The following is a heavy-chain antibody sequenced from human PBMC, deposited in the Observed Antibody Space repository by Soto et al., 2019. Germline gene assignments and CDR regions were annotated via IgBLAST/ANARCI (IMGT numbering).Heavy chain of an antibody. CDR3: ARDYDSSGYPRYYSDY. D-gene: IGHD3-22*01. CDR1: GFTFSSYG. Sequence: QVQLVESGGGVVQPGRSLRLSCAASGFTFSSYGMHWVRQAPGKGLEWVAVIWYDGSNKYYADSVKGRFTISRDNSKNTLYLQMNSLRAEGTAVYYCARDYDSSGYPRYYSDYWGQGTLVTVSS. J-gene: IGHJ4*02. CDR2: IWYDGSNK. V-gene: IGHV3-33*01.